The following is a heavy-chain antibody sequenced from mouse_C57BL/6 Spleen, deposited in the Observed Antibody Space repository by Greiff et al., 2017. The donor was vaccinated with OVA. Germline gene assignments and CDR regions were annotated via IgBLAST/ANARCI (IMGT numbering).Heavy chain of an antibody. D-gene: IGHD2-1*01. J-gene: IGHJ1*03. V-gene: IGHV3-8*01. Sequence: DVMLVESGPGLAKPSQTLSLTCSVTGYSITSDYWNWIRKFPGNKLEYMGYISYSGSTYYNPSLKRRISITRDTSKNQYYLQLNSVTTEDTATYYSASSYLLGGYFDVWGTGTTVTVSS. CDR2: ISYSGST. CDR1: GYSITSDY. CDR3: ASSYLLGGYFDV.